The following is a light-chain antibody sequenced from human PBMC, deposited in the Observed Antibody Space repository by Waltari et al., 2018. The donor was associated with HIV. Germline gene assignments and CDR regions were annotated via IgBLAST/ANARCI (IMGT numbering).Light chain of an antibody. CDR1: QSVSSSY. J-gene: IGKJ1*01. V-gene: IGKV3-20*01. Sequence: EIVLTQSPGTLSLSPGERATLSCRASQSVSSSYLAWYQQKPGQAPRILIYCASSRATGIPDRFSGSGSGTDFTLTISRLEPEDFAVYYCQQYGSSPWTFGQGTKVEI. CDR2: CAS. CDR3: QQYGSSPWT.